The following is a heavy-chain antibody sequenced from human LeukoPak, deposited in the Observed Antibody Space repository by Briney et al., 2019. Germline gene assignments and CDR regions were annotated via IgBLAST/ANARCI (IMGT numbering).Heavy chain of an antibody. Sequence: GASVKVSCKASGYTFTSYGISWVRQAPGQGLEWMGWISAYNGNTNYAQKLQGRVTMTTDTSTSTAYMELRSLRSDDTAVYYCARDSPYCSGGSCSPKLKYWGQGTLVTVSS. CDR2: ISAYNGNT. CDR3: ARDSPYCSGGSCSPKLKY. CDR1: GYTFTSYG. V-gene: IGHV1-18*01. D-gene: IGHD2-15*01. J-gene: IGHJ4*02.